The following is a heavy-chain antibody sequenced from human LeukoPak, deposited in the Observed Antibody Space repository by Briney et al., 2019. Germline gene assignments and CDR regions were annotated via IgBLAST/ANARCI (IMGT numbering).Heavy chain of an antibody. D-gene: IGHD2-21*01. CDR3: VVAIRSRANYYYYMDV. V-gene: IGHV4-34*01. CDR2: INHSGST. Sequence: SETLSLTCAVYGGSFSGYYWSWIRQPPGKGLEWIGEINHSGSTNYNPSLKSRVTISVDTSKNQFSLKLSSVTAADTAVYYCVVAIRSRANYYYYMDVWGKGTTVTISS. J-gene: IGHJ6*03. CDR1: GGSFSGYY.